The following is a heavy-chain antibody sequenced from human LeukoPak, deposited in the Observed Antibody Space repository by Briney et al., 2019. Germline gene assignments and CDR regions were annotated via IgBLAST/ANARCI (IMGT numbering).Heavy chain of an antibody. Sequence: GGSLRLSCAASGFTFDDYGMSWVRQAPGKGLEWVSGINWNGGSTGYADSVKGRFTISRDNSENTLYLQINSLRVEDTAVYYYAKDTPTTGYHLDSWGQGTLVTVSS. J-gene: IGHJ4*02. CDR3: AKDTPTTGYHLDS. V-gene: IGHV3-20*04. CDR2: INWNGGST. D-gene: IGHD1-1*01. CDR1: GFTFDDYG.